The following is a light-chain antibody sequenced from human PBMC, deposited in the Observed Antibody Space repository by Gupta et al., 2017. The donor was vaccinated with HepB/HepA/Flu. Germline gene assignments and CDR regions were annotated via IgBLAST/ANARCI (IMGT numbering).Light chain of an antibody. CDR2: ENN. V-gene: IGLV1-51*02. CDR3: GTWDSSLSAGGV. CDR1: SSNIGNNY. J-gene: IGLJ2*01. Sequence: QSVLTQPPSVSAAPGQKVTISCSGSSSNIGNNYVSWYQQLPGTAPKLLIYENNKRPSGIPDRFSGSKSGTSATLGITXLXTGDEAXYYCGTWDSSLSAGGVFGGGTKLTVL.